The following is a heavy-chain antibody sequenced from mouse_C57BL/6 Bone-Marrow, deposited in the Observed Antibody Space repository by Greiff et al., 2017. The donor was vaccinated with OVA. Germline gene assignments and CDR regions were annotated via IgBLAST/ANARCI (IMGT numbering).Heavy chain of an antibody. CDR2: ISYDGSN. J-gene: IGHJ3*01. CDR3: ARPYDGYYEGFAY. CDR1: GYSITSGYY. Sequence: ESGPGLVKPSQSLSLTCSVTGYSITSGYYWNWIRQFPGNKLEWMGYISYDGSNNYNPSLKNRISITRDTSKNQFFLKLNSVTTEDTATYYCARPYDGYYEGFAYWGQGTLVTVSA. D-gene: IGHD2-3*01. V-gene: IGHV3-6*01.